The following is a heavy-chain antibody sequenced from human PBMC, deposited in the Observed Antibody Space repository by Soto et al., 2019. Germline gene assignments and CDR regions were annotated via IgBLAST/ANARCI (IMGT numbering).Heavy chain of an antibody. V-gene: IGHV3-23*01. CDR1: GFTFSSYA. CDR3: AKHLNYYDSNFDY. CDR2: ISGSGGST. J-gene: IGHJ4*02. Sequence: GGSLRLSCAASGFTFSSYAMSWVRQAPGKGLDWVSAISGSGGSTYYADSVKGRFTISRDNSKNTLYLQMNSLRAEDTAIYYCAKHLNYYDSNFDYWGQGTLVTVSS. D-gene: IGHD3-22*01.